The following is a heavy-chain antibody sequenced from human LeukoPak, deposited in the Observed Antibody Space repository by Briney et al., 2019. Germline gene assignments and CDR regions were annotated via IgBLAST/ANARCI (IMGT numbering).Heavy chain of an antibody. CDR3: AGYSSTYY. V-gene: IGHV3-7*05. D-gene: IGHD6-13*01. J-gene: IGHJ4*02. CDR1: RFIFSSYW. Sequence: GWSLRLSCAASRFIFSSYWMSWVRQAPGKGLEWVADIKRDGSEKYYVDSVKGRFTISRDNARNSLYLQMNSLRAEDTAVYYCAGYSSTYYWGQGSLVTVSS. CDR2: IKRDGSEK.